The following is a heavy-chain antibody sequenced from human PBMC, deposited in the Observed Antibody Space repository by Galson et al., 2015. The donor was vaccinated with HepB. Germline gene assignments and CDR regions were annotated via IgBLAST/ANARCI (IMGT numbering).Heavy chain of an antibody. CDR2: ISGGADAT. CDR1: GFTFSSYA. D-gene: IGHD6-6*01. J-gene: IGHJ4*02. CDR3: AKYPSSSRRGVFDL. Sequence: SLRLSCAASGFTFSSYAMSWVRQAPGKGLEWVSTISGGADATYYADSVKGRFTISRDNSKNTLYLQMDGLRAEDTAVFFCAKYPSSSRRGVFDLWGQGTLVTVSS. V-gene: IGHV3-23*01.